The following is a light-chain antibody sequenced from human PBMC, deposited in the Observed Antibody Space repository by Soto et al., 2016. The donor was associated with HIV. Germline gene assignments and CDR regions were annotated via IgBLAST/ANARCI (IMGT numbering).Light chain of an antibody. Sequence: DVALTQSPLSLPVTPGQPASISCRSSQSLVHSDGNSYLTWFHQRPGQSPRRLIYQASKRDSGVPDRFSGSGSGTDFTLKISRVEAEDVGVYYCMQGKYWRTFGQGTKGGHQT. CDR2: QAS. CDR1: QSLVHSDGNSY. V-gene: IGKV2-30*02. CDR3: MQGKYWRT. J-gene: IGKJ1*01.